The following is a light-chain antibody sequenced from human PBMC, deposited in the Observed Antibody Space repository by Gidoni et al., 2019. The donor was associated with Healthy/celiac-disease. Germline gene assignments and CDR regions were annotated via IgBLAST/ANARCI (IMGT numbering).Light chain of an antibody. CDR2: RNN. CDR1: SSNIGSNY. J-gene: IGLJ3*02. V-gene: IGLV1-47*01. Sequence: QSVLTQPPSASGTPGQRVTIACSGSSSNIGSNYVYWYQQLPGTAPKLLIYRNNQRPSGVPARFSGSKSGTSASLAISGLRSEDAADYYCAAWDDSLSARWVFGGGTKLTVL. CDR3: AAWDDSLSARWV.